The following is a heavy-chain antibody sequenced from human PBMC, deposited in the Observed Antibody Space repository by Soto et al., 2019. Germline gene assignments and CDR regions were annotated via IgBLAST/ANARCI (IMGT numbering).Heavy chain of an antibody. Sequence: QVQLVESGGGVVQPGRSLRLSCAASGFTFSSYGMHWVRQAPGKGLEWVALIWYDGGNKYYADSVKGRFTISRDNSKNTRYLQMNSLRAEDTAVYYSARDSIVVTGPYEGGLLYYYMDVWGKGTTVTVSS. J-gene: IGHJ6*03. D-gene: IGHD1-20*01. CDR3: ARDSIVVTGPYEGGLLYYYMDV. CDR2: IWYDGGNK. CDR1: GFTFSSYG. V-gene: IGHV3-33*01.